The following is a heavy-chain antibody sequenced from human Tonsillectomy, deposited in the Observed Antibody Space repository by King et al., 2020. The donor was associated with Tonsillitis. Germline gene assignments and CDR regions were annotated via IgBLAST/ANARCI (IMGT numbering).Heavy chain of an antibody. V-gene: IGHV4-59*08. J-gene: IGHJ4*02. CDR3: ARLELDYAYYFDY. D-gene: IGHD3-16*01. Sequence: QLQESGPGLVKPSETLSLTCTVSGGSISSYYWSWIRQPPGKGLEWIGYIYYSGSTNYNPSLKSRVTISVDTSKNQFSLKLSSVTAADTAVYYCARLELDYAYYFDYWGQGTLVTVSS. CDR1: GGSISSYY. CDR2: IYYSGST.